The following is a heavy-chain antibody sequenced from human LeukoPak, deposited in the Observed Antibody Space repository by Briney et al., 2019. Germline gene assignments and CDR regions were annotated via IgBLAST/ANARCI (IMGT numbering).Heavy chain of an antibody. CDR1: GFTFSSYE. J-gene: IGHJ4*02. D-gene: IGHD1-1*01. CDR2: ISSSGSTI. V-gene: IGHV3-48*03. Sequence: PGGSLRLSCAASGFTFSSYEMNWVRQAPGKGLEWVSYISSSGSTIYYADSVKGRFTISRDNAKNSLYLQMNSLRAEDTVVYYCAKSSGTTYYWGQGTLVTVSS. CDR3: AKSSGTTYY.